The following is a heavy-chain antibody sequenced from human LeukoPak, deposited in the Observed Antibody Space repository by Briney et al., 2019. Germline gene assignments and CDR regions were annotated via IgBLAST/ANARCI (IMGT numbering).Heavy chain of an antibody. D-gene: IGHD6-13*01. J-gene: IGHJ4*02. CDR1: GFTFSSYA. V-gene: IGHV3-23*01. CDR3: AREPTYSSSWYTSCDY. CDR2: ISGSGGST. Sequence: GGSLRLSCAASGFTFSSYAMSWVRQAPGEGLEWVSGISGSGGSTYYADSVKGRFTISRDNSKNTLYLQMNSLRVEDTGVYYCAREPTYSSSWYTSCDYWGQGTLVTVSS.